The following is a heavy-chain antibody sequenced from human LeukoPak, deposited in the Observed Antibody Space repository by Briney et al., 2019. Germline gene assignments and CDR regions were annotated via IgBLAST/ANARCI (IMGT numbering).Heavy chain of an antibody. CDR3: ARDLIQKDYYGPPGYYYGMDV. J-gene: IGHJ6*02. Sequence: PGGSLRLSCAASGFTFSSYEMNWVRQAPGKGLEWVSYISSSGSTIYYADSVKGRFTISRDNAKNSLYLQMNSLRAEDTAVYYCARDLIQKDYYGPPGYYYGMDVWGQGTTVTVSS. CDR1: GFTFSSYE. D-gene: IGHD3-10*01. V-gene: IGHV3-48*03. CDR2: ISSSGSTI.